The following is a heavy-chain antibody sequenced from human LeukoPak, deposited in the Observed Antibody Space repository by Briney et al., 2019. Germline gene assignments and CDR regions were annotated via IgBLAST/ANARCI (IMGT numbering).Heavy chain of an antibody. D-gene: IGHD2-2*01. J-gene: IGHJ4*02. Sequence: GGSLRLSCASSGFNFIKYGRHRVRQAPGKGLKRLADVSYDGDSAYYADSVKGRFTISRDNFKNTLYLQLRCLTHDDTVVYFSAKKERPATIDHWGREALVTVST. CDR1: GFNFIKYG. CDR2: VSYDGDSA. V-gene: IGHV3-30*18. CDR3: AKKERPATIDH.